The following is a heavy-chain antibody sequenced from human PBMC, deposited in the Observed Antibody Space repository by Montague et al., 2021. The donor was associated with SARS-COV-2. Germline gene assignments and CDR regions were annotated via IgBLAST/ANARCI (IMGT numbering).Heavy chain of an antibody. CDR3: ARDTEGYISSWYHDY. J-gene: IGHJ4*02. Sequence: SETLSLTCAVYGGSLSGFYWTWIRQPPGKGLEWIGYIYYSGGTNYNPSLKSRVTISVDTSKNQFSLKLSSVTAADTAVYYCARDTEGYISSWYHDYWGQGTLVTVSS. CDR2: IYYSGGT. CDR1: GGSLSGFY. V-gene: IGHV4-59*01. D-gene: IGHD6-13*01.